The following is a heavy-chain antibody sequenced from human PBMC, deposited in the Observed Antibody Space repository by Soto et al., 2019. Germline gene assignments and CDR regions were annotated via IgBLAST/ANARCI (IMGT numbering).Heavy chain of an antibody. D-gene: IGHD3-10*01. J-gene: IGHJ6*02. Sequence: GASVKVSCKASRCTFGNYAVSWVRQAPGQGLEWMGGIMPVFGTVNYAQKFQGRVTITADKFTNTAYMELSSLTSQDTAIYYCARVSVPGIYGEDVWGPGTTVTVSS. CDR3: ARVSVPGIYGEDV. CDR1: RCTFGNYA. V-gene: IGHV1-69*06. CDR2: IMPVFGTV.